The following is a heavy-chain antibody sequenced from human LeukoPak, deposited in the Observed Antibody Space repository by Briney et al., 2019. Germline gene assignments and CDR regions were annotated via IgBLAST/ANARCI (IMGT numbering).Heavy chain of an antibody. J-gene: IGHJ4*02. Sequence: GESLKISCKASGYSFTDYWIGWVRQMPGEGLEWMAIIYPGDSDSRYTYSPSFQGQVTISADKSISTAYLQWSSLKASDTAMYYCARSTSGSFDSWGQGTPVTVSS. V-gene: IGHV5-51*01. CDR1: GYSFTDYW. CDR2: IYPGDSDS. CDR3: ARSTSGSFDS. D-gene: IGHD3-10*01.